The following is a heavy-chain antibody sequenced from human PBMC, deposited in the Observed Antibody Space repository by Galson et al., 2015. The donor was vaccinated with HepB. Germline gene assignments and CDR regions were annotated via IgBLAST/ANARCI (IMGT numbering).Heavy chain of an antibody. J-gene: IGHJ4*02. V-gene: IGHV3-33*08. D-gene: IGHD3-16*01. CDR2: IWYDGSSK. CDR1: GFTFSTYG. CDR3: ARADGGGGLHPFDY. Sequence: SLRLSCAASGFTFSTYGIHWVRQAPGKGLEWVAVIWYDGSSKYYADSVKGRFTISRDNSRNILYLHMTSLRAEDTALYYCARADGGGGLHPFDYWGQGTLVTVSS.